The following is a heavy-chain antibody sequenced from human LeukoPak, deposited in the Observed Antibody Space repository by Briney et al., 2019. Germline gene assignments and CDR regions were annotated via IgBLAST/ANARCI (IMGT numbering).Heavy chain of an antibody. CDR2: ISSSSSYI. CDR1: GFTFSSYS. V-gene: IGHV3-21*01. CDR3: ARVYDSSGYYYHY. J-gene: IGHJ4*02. Sequence: GESLRLSCAASGFTFSSYSMNWVRQAPGKGLEWVSSISSSSSYIYYADSVKGRFTISRDNAKNSLYLQMNSLRAEDTAVYYCARVYDSSGYYYHYWGQGTLVTVSS. D-gene: IGHD3-22*01.